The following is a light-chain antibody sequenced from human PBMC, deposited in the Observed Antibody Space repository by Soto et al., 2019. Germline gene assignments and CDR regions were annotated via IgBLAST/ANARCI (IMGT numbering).Light chain of an antibody. CDR3: QQSYSTPT. CDR1: LNISSY. V-gene: IGKV1-39*01. J-gene: IGKJ1*01. CDR2: ASS. Sequence: DLQMTQSPSSLSASVGDRVTISCRASLNISSYLNWYQQIPGTAPKLLIYASSSLQSGVPSRFSGSGSGTDFTLTISSLQPEDFATYYCQQSYSTPTFGHGTKVEIK.